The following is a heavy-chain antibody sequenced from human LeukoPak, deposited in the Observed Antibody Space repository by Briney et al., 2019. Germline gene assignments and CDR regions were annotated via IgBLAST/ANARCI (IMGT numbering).Heavy chain of an antibody. CDR2: IIPILGIA. V-gene: IGHV1-69*04. J-gene: IGHJ4*02. Sequence: ASVKVSCKASGGTFSSYAISWVRQAPGQGLEWMGRIIPILGIANYAQKFQGRVTITADKSTSTAYMELSSLRAEDTAVYYCARDYYYDSSGFGLDYWGQGTLVTVSS. D-gene: IGHD3-22*01. CDR3: ARDYYYDSSGFGLDY. CDR1: GGTFSSYA.